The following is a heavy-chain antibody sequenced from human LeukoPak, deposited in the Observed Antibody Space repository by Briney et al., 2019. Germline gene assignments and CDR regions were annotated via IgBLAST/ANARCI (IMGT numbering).Heavy chain of an antibody. D-gene: IGHD3-22*01. CDR2: IYYSGST. V-gene: IGHV4-59*01. CDR1: GGSISSYY. J-gene: IGHJ4*02. CDR3: ARGLRIRLYDSRGYFDY. Sequence: SETLSLTCTVSGGSISSYYWSWIRQPPGKGLEWIGYIYYSGSTNYNPSLKSRVTIPVDTSKNQFSLKLSSVTAADTAVYYCARGLRIRLYDSRGYFDYWGQGTVVTVSS.